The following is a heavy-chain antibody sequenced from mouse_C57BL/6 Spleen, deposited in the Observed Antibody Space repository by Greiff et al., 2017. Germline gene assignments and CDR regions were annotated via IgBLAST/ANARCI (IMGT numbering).Heavy chain of an antibody. CDR2: ISDGGSYT. CDR1: GFTFSSYA. J-gene: IGHJ1*03. V-gene: IGHV5-4*03. Sequence: EVKLVESGGGLVKPGGSLKLSCAASGFTFSSYAMSWVRQTPEKRLEWVATISDGGSYTYYPDNVQGRFTISRDNAKNNLYLQMSHLKSEDTAMYYCARAKQGYWYFDVWGTGTTVTVSS. CDR3: ARAKQGYWYFDV.